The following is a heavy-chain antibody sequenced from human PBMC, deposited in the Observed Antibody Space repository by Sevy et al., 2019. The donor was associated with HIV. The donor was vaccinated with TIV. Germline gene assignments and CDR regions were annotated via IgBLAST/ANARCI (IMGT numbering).Heavy chain of an antibody. Sequence: SETLSLTCTVSGGSISSGGYYWSWIRQHPGKGLEWIGYIYYSGSTYYNPSLKSRVTISVDTSKNQFSLKLSSVTAADTAVYYCARGLSGNIDYWGQGILVTVSS. V-gene: IGHV4-31*03. CDR1: GGSISSGGYY. J-gene: IGHJ4*02. CDR2: IYYSGST. CDR3: ARGLSGNIDY. D-gene: IGHD1-20*01.